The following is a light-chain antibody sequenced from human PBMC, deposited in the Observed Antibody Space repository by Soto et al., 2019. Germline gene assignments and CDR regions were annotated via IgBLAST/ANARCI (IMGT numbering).Light chain of an antibody. CDR1: QGIGDT. V-gene: IGKV3-20*01. CDR2: GAS. CDR3: QQHGTSPIT. J-gene: IGKJ5*01. Sequence: EIVLTQSPAALSVSPGERVTISCRASQGIGDTLAWYQQKPGQTPRLLVYGASSRATGIPDRFSGSGSGTDFTLTIRRLEPEDFAVYYCQQHGTSPITFGQGTRLDI.